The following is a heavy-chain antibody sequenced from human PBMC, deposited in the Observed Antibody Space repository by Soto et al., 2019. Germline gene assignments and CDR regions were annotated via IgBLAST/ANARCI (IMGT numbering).Heavy chain of an antibody. V-gene: IGHV4-39*07. CDR3: ARSMYYSDGSNYSPFDD. Sequence: PSETLSLTCTVSGGSISSSSYYWGWIRQPPGKGLEWIGSIYYSGSTYYNPSLKSRVTVSVDTSKNQFSLRLSSVTAADTAVYYCARSMYYSDGSNYSPFDDWGQGTLVTVSS. CDR1: GGSISSSSYY. D-gene: IGHD3-22*01. CDR2: IYYSGST. J-gene: IGHJ4*02.